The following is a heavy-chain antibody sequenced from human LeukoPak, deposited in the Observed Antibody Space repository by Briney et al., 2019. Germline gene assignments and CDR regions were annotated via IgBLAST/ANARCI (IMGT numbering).Heavy chain of an antibody. D-gene: IGHD6-6*01. V-gene: IGHV4-61*02. CDR2: IYTSGST. CDR1: GGSISSGSYY. J-gene: IGHJ6*03. CDR3: ARGGLPHSSSSPYYSYYYYIDV. Sequence: SETLSLTCTVSGGSISSGSYYWSWIRQPAGKGLEWIGRIYTSGSTNYNPPLKSRVTISVDTSKNQFSLKLSSVTAADTAVYYCARGGLPHSSSSPYYSYYYYIDVWGKATTVTVSS.